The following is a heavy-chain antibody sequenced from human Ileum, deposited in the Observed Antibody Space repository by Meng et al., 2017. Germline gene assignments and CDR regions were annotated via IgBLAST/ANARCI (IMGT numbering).Heavy chain of an antibody. CDR1: VGSISSCDYY. CDR2: IFDTGPP. D-gene: IGHD1-26*01. CDR3: AASLDGNRFDP. Sequence: VQLQESGPGLVKSSQPLAPTCTVSVGSISSCDYYWSWIRQPPGKGLEWIGYIFDTGPPSYSPPLRSRLSISMDTSKNQFSLRLTSVSAADTAVYYCAASLDGNRFDPWGQGTLVTVSS. J-gene: IGHJ5*02. V-gene: IGHV4-30-4*01.